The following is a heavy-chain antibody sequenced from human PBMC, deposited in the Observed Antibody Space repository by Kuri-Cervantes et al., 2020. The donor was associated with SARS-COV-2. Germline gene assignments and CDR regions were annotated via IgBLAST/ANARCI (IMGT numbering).Heavy chain of an antibody. D-gene: IGHD3-3*01. V-gene: IGHV1-2*02. J-gene: IGHJ4*02. Sequence: SVKVSCKASGYTFTGYYMHWVRQAPGQGLEWMGWINPNSGGTNYAQKFQGRVTMTRDTSISTAYMELSRLRSDDTAVYYCARPETYYDFWSGYYIFWGQGTLVTVSS. CDR3: ARPETYYDFWSGYYIF. CDR1: GYTFTGYY. CDR2: INPNSGGT.